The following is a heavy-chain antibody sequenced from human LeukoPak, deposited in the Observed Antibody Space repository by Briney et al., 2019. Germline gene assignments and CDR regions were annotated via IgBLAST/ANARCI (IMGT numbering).Heavy chain of an antibody. CDR1: GGSFSGYY. Sequence: PSETLSLTCAVYGGSFSGYYWSWIRQPPGKGLEWIGKINHSGSTNYNPSLKSRVTISVDTSKNQFSLKLSSVTAADTAVYYCARVGAYYYDSSGYGYWGQGTLVTVSS. CDR3: ARVGAYYYDSSGYGY. D-gene: IGHD3-22*01. V-gene: IGHV4-34*01. CDR2: INHSGST. J-gene: IGHJ4*02.